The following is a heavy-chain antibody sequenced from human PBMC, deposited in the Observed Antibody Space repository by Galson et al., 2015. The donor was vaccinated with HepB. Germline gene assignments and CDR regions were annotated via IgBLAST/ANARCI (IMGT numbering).Heavy chain of an antibody. V-gene: IGHV1-46*01. CDR1: GYLFTTYY. CDR2: INPSGGAT. J-gene: IGHJ5*02. CDR3: ARGSLLLRWIDN. Sequence: SVKVSCKASGYLFTTYYVHWVRQAPGQGLEWMGIINPSGGATTYARKFQDRVTLTHDTSATAVYMELRSLTSDDTAMYYCARGSLLLRWIDNWGQGTLVTVAS.